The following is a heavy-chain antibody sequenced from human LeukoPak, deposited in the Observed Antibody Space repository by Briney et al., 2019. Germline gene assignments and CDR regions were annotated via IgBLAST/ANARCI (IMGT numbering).Heavy chain of an antibody. CDR3: ARDSDSGFQ. D-gene: IGHD3-16*01. Sequence: PSETLSLTCTVSGGSFSFYFWHWIRQSPGEGLDWIGEIDNRGSTQYKPSLRSRGIISIDTSGNHFSLKLTSVTAADTAVYFCARDSDSGFQWGQGMLVTVSS. J-gene: IGHJ4*02. CDR2: IDNRGST. CDR1: GGSFSFYF. V-gene: IGHV4-34*01.